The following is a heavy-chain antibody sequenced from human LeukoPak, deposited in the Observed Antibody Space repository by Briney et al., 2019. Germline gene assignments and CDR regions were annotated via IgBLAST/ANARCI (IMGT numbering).Heavy chain of an antibody. CDR1: GGSFSGYY. D-gene: IGHD6-13*01. V-gene: IGHV4-34*01. CDR3: ARLNLGKLPPGIAAAGTPVVFDY. CDR2: INHSGST. Sequence: SETLSLTCAVYGGSFSGYYWSWIRQPPGKGLEWIGEINHSGSTNYNPSLKSRVTISVDTSKNQFSLKLSPVTAADTAVYYCARLNLGKLPPGIAAAGTPVVFDYWGQGTLVTVSS. J-gene: IGHJ4*02.